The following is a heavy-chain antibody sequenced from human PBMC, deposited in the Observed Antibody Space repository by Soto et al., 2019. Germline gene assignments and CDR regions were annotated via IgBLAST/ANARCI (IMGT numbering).Heavy chain of an antibody. Sequence: SETLSLTCAVYGGSFSGYYWSWIRQPPGKGLEWIGEINHSGSTNYNPSLKSRVTISVDTSKNQFSLKLSSVTAADTAVYYCARLGLRPRNYYYYYGMDVWGQGTTVTVSS. V-gene: IGHV4-34*01. D-gene: IGHD1-7*01. CDR1: GGSFSGYY. CDR3: ARLGLRPRNYYYYYGMDV. J-gene: IGHJ6*02. CDR2: INHSGST.